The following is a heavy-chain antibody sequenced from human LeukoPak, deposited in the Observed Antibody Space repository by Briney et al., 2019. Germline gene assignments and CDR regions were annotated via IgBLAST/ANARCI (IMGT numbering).Heavy chain of an antibody. Sequence: GGSLRLSSAASGFTFSDYYMSWIRQAPGKGLEWVSYISTGSSYTNYADSVKGRFTISRDNAKNSLSLQMNSLRAEDKDIYYCARAYGQVYFDNWGQGTLVTVSS. CDR1: GFTFSDYY. CDR3: ARAYGQVYFDN. J-gene: IGHJ4*02. D-gene: IGHD3-10*01. CDR2: ISTGSSYT. V-gene: IGHV3-11*06.